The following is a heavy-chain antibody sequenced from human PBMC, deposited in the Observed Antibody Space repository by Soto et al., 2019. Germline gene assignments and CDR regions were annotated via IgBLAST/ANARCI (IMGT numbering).Heavy chain of an antibody. CDR1: GGPFNNFI. D-gene: IGHD3-3*01. J-gene: IGHJ4*02. CDR2: IIPILNKT. V-gene: IGHV1-69*02. Sequence: HVLLEQSGSVVKRPGSSVTVSCKASGGPFNNFIFTWVRQAPVQGLEWMGRIIPILNKTNYAQTFRGRVAITADTPASTSYIELTGLRLDDTAMYYCVKDFSGYTSLWGQGTLVSVTS. CDR3: VKDFSGYTSL.